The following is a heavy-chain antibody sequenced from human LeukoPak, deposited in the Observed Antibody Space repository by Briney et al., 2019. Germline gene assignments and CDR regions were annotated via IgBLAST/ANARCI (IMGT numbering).Heavy chain of an antibody. V-gene: IGHV4-34*01. CDR3: ARGREYYDSSGYYYYYYYYMDV. J-gene: IGHJ6*03. D-gene: IGHD3-22*01. Sequence: SETLSLTCAVYGGSFSGYYWSRIRQPPGKGLEWIGEINHSGSTNYNPSLKSRVTISVDTSKNQFSLKLSSVTAADTAVYYCARGREYYDSSGYYYYYYYYMDVWGKGTTVTVSS. CDR1: GGSFSGYY. CDR2: INHSGST.